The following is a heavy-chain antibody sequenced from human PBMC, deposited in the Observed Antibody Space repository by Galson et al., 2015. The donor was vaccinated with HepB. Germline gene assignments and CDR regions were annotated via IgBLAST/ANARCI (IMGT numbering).Heavy chain of an antibody. Sequence: SVKVSCKASGYTFTGYYLHWVRQAPGQGLEWMGRINPNSGGTNYAQKFQGRVTMTRDTSISTAYVELTRLTSDDTAVYYCGRDPFDRIQVAGGDYWGQGTLVTVSS. CDR2: INPNSGGT. V-gene: IGHV1-2*06. J-gene: IGHJ4*02. CDR1: GYTFTGYY. D-gene: IGHD1-14*01. CDR3: GRDPFDRIQVAGGDY.